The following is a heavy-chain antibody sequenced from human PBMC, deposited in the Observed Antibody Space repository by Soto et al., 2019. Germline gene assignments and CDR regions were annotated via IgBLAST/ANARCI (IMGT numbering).Heavy chain of an antibody. CDR1: GGSLSSYY. Sequence: SETLSLTCTVSGGSLSSYYWSWIRQPPGKGLEWIGYIYYSGSTNYNPSLKSRVTMTKDTSTSTVYMELNSLTSEDTAVYYCARDQSWHDLVWWFDPWGQGTLVTVS. D-gene: IGHD1-1*01. V-gene: IGHV4-59*01. J-gene: IGHJ5*02. CDR3: ARDQSWHDLVWWFDP. CDR2: IYYSGST.